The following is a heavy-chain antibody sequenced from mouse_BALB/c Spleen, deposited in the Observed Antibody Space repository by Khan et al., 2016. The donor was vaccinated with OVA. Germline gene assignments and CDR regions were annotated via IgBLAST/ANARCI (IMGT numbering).Heavy chain of an antibody. J-gene: IGHJ4*01. V-gene: IGHV3-2*02. D-gene: IGHD4-1*01. Sequence: EVQLQESGPGLVKPSQSLSLTCTVTGYSITRDYAWNWIRQFPGNKLEWMGYISNSGSTTYNPSLQSRISIPRDTSKNRFFLQLNSVTTEDTATYYCSSELGRYYAMDYWGQGTSVTVSS. CDR1: GYSITRDYA. CDR3: SSELGRYYAMDY. CDR2: ISNSGST.